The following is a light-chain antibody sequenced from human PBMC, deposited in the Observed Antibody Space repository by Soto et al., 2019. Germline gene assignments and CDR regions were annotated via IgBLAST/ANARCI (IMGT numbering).Light chain of an antibody. Sequence: DSQMPHSLPTLFASLGLSVPIPSRASQGIVSWLAWYQQKPGKAPKLLIYDASSLESGVPSRFSGSGSGTEFTLTISSLQPDDFATYYCQQYNSYSPTFGQGTKVEIK. CDR3: QQYNSYSPT. CDR2: DAS. V-gene: IGKV1-5*01. J-gene: IGKJ1*01. CDR1: QGIVSW.